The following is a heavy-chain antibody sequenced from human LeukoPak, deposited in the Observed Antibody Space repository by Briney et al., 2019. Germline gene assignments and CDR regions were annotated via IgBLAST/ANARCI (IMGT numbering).Heavy chain of an antibody. Sequence: PSETLSLTCTVSGGSISSYYWSWIRQPAGKGLEWIGRIYTSGSTNYNPSLKSRVTMSVDTSKNQFSLKLSSVTAADTAVYYCARDKGAAAGLQHNWFDPWGQGTLVTVSS. CDR3: ARDKGAAAGLQHNWFDP. CDR2: IYTSGST. CDR1: GGSISSYY. V-gene: IGHV4-4*07. J-gene: IGHJ5*02. D-gene: IGHD6-13*01.